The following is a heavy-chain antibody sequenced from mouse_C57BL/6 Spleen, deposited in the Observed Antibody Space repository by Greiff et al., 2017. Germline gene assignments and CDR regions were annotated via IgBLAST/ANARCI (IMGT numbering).Heavy chain of an antibody. J-gene: IGHJ2*01. CDR2: ISSGGSYT. Sequence: EVKLMESGGDLVKPGGSLKLSCAASGFTFSSYGMSWVRQTPDKRLEWVATISSGGSYTYYPDSVKGRFTISRDNAKNTLYLQMSSLKSEDTAMYYCARNWEIWGQGTTLTVSS. CDR3: ARNWEI. CDR1: GFTFSSYG. D-gene: IGHD4-1*01. V-gene: IGHV5-6*01.